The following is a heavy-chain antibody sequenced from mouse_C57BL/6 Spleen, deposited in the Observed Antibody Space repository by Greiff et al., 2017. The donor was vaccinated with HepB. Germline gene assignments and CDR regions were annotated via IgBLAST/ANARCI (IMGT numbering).Heavy chain of an antibody. CDR3: ARRALLRPYYFDY. CDR2: INPNNGGN. Sequence: EVQLQQSGPELVKPGASVKISCKASGYTFTDYYMNWVKQSHGKSLEWIGDINPNNGGNSYNQKFKGKATLTVDKSSSTAYMELRSLTSEDSAVYDGARRALLRPYYFDYWGQGTTLTVSS. CDR1: GYTFTDYY. V-gene: IGHV1-26*01. D-gene: IGHD1-2*01. J-gene: IGHJ2*01.